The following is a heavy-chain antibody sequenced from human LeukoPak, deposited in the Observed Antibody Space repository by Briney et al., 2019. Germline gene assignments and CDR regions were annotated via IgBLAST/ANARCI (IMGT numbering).Heavy chain of an antibody. V-gene: IGHV3-53*01. CDR2: IYSGGTT. J-gene: IGHJ3*02. CDR1: GFSVSTKY. CDR3: AREISGYSSSWYGDDAFDI. D-gene: IGHD6-13*01. Sequence: GGSLRLSCAASGFSVSTKYMNWVRQAPGKGLEWVSIIYSGGTTYYGESVEGRFTISRDTSKNTVFLQMNSLRVEDTAVYYCAREISGYSSSWYGDDAFDIWGQGTMVTVSS.